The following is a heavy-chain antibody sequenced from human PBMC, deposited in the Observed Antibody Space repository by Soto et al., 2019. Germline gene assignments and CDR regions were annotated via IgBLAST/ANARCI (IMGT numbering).Heavy chain of an antibody. D-gene: IGHD3-22*01. J-gene: IGHJ5*02. CDR1: GYTFTSYG. V-gene: IGHV1-18*01. Sequence: ASVKVSCKASGYTFTSYGISWVRQAPGQGLEWMGWISAYNGNTNYAQKLQGRVTMTTDKSTSTAYMELRSLRSEDTAVYYCARDRGPSSGYYPDWFVPRGQGTLVTVSS. CDR2: ISAYNGNT. CDR3: ARDRGPSSGYYPDWFVP.